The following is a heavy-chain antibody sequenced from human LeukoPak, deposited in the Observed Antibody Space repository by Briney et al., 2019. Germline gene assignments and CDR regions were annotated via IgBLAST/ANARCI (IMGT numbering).Heavy chain of an antibody. Sequence: SETLSLTCTVSGGSISSSSYYWGWIRQPPGKGLEWIGSIYYSGSTYYNPSPKSRVTISVDTSKNQFSLKLNSVTAADTAVYYCARADRDSDWYIDDCWGQGTLVTVSS. CDR1: GGSISSSSYY. CDR2: IYYSGST. D-gene: IGHD6-19*01. V-gene: IGHV4-39*01. CDR3: ARADRDSDWYIDDC. J-gene: IGHJ4*02.